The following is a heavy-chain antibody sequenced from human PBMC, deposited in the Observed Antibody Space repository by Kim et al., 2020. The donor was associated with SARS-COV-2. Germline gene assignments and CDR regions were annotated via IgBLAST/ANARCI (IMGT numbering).Heavy chain of an antibody. CDR1: GYTFTSNH. Sequence: ASVKVSCNASGYTFTSNHMHWVRQAPGQGLEWMGMITPSDGNTNYAQKVQGRVTMTRDTSTSTVYMELSSLRSEDTAVYYCARERECDWTFDYWGQGTLVTVSP. CDR3: ARERECDWTFDY. CDR2: ITPSDGNT. D-gene: IGHD2-21*02. J-gene: IGHJ4*02. V-gene: IGHV1-46*01.